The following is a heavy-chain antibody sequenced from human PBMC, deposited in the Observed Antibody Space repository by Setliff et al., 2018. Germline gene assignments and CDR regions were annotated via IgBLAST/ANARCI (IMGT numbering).Heavy chain of an antibody. Sequence: GGSLRLSCAGSGFNFNSYWMNWVRQVPGKGLVWVSRISPDGSVIDYADSVKGRFTISRDNAKNSLYLQLDSLRPDDTAFYYCARGHCTTISCFLDHWGQGIMVTVSS. V-gene: IGHV3-74*01. D-gene: IGHD2-8*01. CDR1: GFNFNSYW. CDR2: ISPDGSVI. J-gene: IGHJ4*02. CDR3: ARGHCTTISCFLDH.